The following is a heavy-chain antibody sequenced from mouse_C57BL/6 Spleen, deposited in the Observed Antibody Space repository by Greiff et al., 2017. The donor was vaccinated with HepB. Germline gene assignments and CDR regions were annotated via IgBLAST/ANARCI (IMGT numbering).Heavy chain of an antibody. CDR3: ARTTTVVAHWYFDV. V-gene: IGHV1-69*01. CDR2: IDPSDSYT. Sequence: VKLKQPGAELVKPGASVKMSCKASGYTFTSYWITWVKQRPGQGLEWIGEIDPSDSYTNYNQKFKGKSTLTVDKSSSTAYMQLSSLTSEDSAVYYCARTTTVVAHWYFDVWGTGTTVTVSS. D-gene: IGHD1-1*01. J-gene: IGHJ1*03. CDR1: GYTFTSYW.